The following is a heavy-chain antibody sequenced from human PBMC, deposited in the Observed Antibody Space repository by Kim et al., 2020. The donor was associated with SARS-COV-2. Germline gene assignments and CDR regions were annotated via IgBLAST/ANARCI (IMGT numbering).Heavy chain of an antibody. CDR3: ATPLRTETHYGMDV. V-gene: IGHV3-33*01. D-gene: IGHD1-1*01. CDR2: IWFDGSKQ. J-gene: IGHJ6*02. Sequence: GGSLRLSCAASGFTFNNFAMHWVRRAPGKGLEWVAIIWFDGSKQYYADSVKGRFTISRDTSKNTLYLEMTSLRVEDTAVYYCATPLRTETHYGMDVWGQGTTVTVSS. CDR1: GFTFNNFA.